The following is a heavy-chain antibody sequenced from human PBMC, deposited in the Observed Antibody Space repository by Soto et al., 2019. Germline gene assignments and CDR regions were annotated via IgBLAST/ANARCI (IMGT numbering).Heavy chain of an antibody. CDR3: VRAEPGVDPY. Sequence: SDTLSLTCTVSGGSINSGDSYWNWIRQNPEKGLEWIGYINYRGTTFYNPSLKSRIIISADTSENQFSLKLNSVTAADTAVYYCVRAEPGVDPYWGQGTLVTVSS. V-gene: IGHV4-31*03. D-gene: IGHD2-2*01. CDR1: GGSINSGDSY. CDR2: INYRGTT. J-gene: IGHJ4*02.